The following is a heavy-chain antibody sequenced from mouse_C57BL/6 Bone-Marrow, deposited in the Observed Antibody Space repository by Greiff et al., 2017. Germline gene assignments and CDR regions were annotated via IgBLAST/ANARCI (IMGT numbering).Heavy chain of an antibody. D-gene: IGHD3-3*01. CDR3: AREGLGCAY. CDR1: GYTFTDYY. CDR2: INPYNGGT. Sequence: EVQLQQSGPVLVKPGASVKMSCKASGYTFTDYYMNWVKQSHGKSLEWIGVINPYNGGTSYNQKFKGKATLTVDKSSSTAYMELNSLTSEDSAVYYCAREGLGCAYWGQGTLVTVSA. J-gene: IGHJ3*01. V-gene: IGHV1-19*01.